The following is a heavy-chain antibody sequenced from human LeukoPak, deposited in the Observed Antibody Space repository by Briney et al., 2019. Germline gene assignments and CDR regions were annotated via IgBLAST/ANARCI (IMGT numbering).Heavy chain of an antibody. Sequence: SETLSLTCAVYGGSFSGYYWSWIRQPPGKGLEWIGEINHSGSTNYNPSLKSRVTISVDTSKNQFSLKLSSVTAADTAVYYCARGGGSNWFDPWAREPWSPSPQ. V-gene: IGHV4-34*01. J-gene: IGHJ5*02. CDR2: INHSGST. CDR3: ARGGGSNWFDP. D-gene: IGHD3-16*01. CDR1: GGSFSGYY.